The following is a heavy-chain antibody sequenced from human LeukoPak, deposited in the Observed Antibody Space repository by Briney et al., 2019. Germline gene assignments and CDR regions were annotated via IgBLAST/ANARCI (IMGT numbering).Heavy chain of an antibody. CDR1: GYTFTSYG. CDR3: ARDLAAAEDYYYMDV. CDR2: ISAYNGNT. J-gene: IGHJ6*03. V-gene: IGHV1-18*01. D-gene: IGHD6-13*01. Sequence: ASVKVSCKASGYTFTSYGISWVRQAPGQGLEWMGWISAYNGNTNYAQKFQGRVTMTRDTSISTAYMELSRLRSDDTAVYYCARDLAAAEDYYYMDVWGKGTTVTISS.